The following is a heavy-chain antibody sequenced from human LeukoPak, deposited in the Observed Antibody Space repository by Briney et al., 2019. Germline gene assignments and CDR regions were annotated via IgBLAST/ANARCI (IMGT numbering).Heavy chain of an antibody. CDR1: GYTFTIYN. J-gene: IGHJ4*02. V-gene: IGHV1-46*01. Sequence: ASEKVSCTASGYTFTIYNMYWGRETPGHGGEWVGVINTSGGSTSYAQKYQGRVNMTRDTSTRTVYMELSSLRSEDTAVYYCARAATFLYYYDSSGYTHFDYWGQGTLVTVPS. D-gene: IGHD3-22*01. CDR3: ARAATFLYYYDSSGYTHFDY. CDR2: INTSGGST.